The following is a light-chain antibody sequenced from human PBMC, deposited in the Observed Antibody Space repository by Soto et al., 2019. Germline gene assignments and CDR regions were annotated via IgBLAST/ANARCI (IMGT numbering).Light chain of an antibody. CDR2: DAS. CDR1: QSVSNNF. Sequence: EIVLTQSPGTLSLSPGERATLSCRASQSVSNNFLAWYQHKPGQAPRPLIYDASSRATGIPDRFSGSGSGTDFTLTISRLEPEDFAVYYCQQYGSSPTFGQGTKVEIK. V-gene: IGKV3-20*01. J-gene: IGKJ1*01. CDR3: QQYGSSPT.